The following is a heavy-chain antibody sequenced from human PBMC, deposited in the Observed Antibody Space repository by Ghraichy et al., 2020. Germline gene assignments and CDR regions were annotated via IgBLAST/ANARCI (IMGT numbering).Heavy chain of an antibody. V-gene: IGHV3-30*03. D-gene: IGHD3-3*01. CDR2: ISYDGSNK. CDR3: ATERELRFFLGYYGMDV. CDR1: GFTFSSYG. J-gene: IGHJ6*02. Sequence: GGSLRLSCAASGFTFSSYGMHWVRQAPGKGLEWVAVISYDGSNKYYADSVKGRFTISRDNSKNTLYLQMNSLRAEDTAVYYCATERELRFFLGYYGMDVWGQGTTVTVSS.